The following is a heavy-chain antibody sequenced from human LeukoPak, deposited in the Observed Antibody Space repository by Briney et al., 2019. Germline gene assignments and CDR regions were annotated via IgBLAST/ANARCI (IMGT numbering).Heavy chain of an antibody. J-gene: IGHJ6*04. D-gene: IGHD3-10*02. CDR3: AELGITMIGGV. CDR1: GFTFTTYC. Sequence: PGESLRLSCAASGFTFTTYCMSWVRQLPGKGLEWVSNINQGGTEKFYEDSVKGRITISRDTTKNSLYLQMNSLSAEDTAVYYCAELGITMIGGVWGKGTTVTISS. CDR2: INQGGTEK. V-gene: IGHV3-7*01.